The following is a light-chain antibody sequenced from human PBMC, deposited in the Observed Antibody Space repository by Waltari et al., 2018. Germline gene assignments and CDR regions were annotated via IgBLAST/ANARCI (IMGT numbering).Light chain of an antibody. CDR3: QQYYTTEPT. CDR1: QPILYSADNKNY. CDR2: GAS. J-gene: IGKJ1*01. Sequence: IVMTQSPDSLAVSLGERATITCKSSQPILYSADNKNYLAWYQQKPSQPPKLHINGASARESGVPDRYSGSGYRSEFTRTISSLQPEDVAVYFCQQYYTTEPTFGQGTKV. V-gene: IGKV4-1*01.